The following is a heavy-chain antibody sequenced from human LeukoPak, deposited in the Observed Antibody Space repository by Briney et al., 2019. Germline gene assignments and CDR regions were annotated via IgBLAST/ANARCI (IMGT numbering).Heavy chain of an antibody. CDR1: GFTFSSSW. Sequence: GGSLRLSCAASGFTFSSSWMHWVCQAPEKGLEWVADIKCDGSEKYYADSVKGRFTISRDNSKNTLYLQMNSLRAEDTAVYYCARDYGDYLSGTTHFDYWGQGTLVTVSS. CDR3: ARDYGDYLSGTTHFDY. V-gene: IGHV3-52*01. D-gene: IGHD4-17*01. J-gene: IGHJ4*02. CDR2: IKCDGSEK.